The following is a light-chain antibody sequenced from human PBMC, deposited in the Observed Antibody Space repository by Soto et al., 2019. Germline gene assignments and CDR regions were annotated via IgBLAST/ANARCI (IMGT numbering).Light chain of an antibody. CDR2: GAS. V-gene: IGKV1-9*01. Sequence: DIQLTQSPSFLSASVGDRVTITCRASQGISSYLAWYQQKPRKAPEVLIFGASTLQSGVPSRFSGSGSGTEFTLTISSLQPEDFATYYCQQLMSYPITFAQGTRLEI. J-gene: IGKJ5*01. CDR3: QQLMSYPIT. CDR1: QGISSY.